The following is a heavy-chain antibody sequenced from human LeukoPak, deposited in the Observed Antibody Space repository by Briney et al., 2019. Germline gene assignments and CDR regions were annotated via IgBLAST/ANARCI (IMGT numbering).Heavy chain of an antibody. Sequence: SQTLSLTCTVSGASISSDDYHWSWIRQPAGKGLEWIGRIYTSGSTNYNPSLKSRVTISVDTSKNQFSLKLSSVTAADTAVYYCARVPYYYDSSGYYGYYYYYMDVWGKGTTVTISS. D-gene: IGHD3-22*01. J-gene: IGHJ6*03. CDR1: GASISSDDYH. V-gene: IGHV4-61*02. CDR2: IYTSGST. CDR3: ARVPYYYDSSGYYGYYYYYMDV.